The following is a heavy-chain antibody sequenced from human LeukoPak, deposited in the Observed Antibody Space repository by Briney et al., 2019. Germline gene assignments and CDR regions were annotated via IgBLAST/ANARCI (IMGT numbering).Heavy chain of an antibody. Sequence: GGSLRLSCAASGFTFSSYGMHWVRQAPGKGLEWVAFIRYDGSNKYYADSVKGRFTISRDNSKNTLYLQMNSLRAEDTAVYYCAFIKSINMIVETVDIWGQGTMVTVSS. D-gene: IGHD3-22*01. CDR2: IRYDGSNK. V-gene: IGHV3-30*02. CDR1: GFTFSSYG. CDR3: AFIKSINMIVETVDI. J-gene: IGHJ3*02.